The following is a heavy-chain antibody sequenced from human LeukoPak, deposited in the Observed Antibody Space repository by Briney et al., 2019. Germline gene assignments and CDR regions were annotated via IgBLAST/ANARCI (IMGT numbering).Heavy chain of an antibody. CDR3: ARSSGWYDY. V-gene: IGHV4-59*02. Sequence: SETLSLTCTVSGGSVSSYYWSWIRQPPGKGLEWIGYFYSSGSTNYNPSLKSRVTISLDTSKNQFSLKLSSVTAADTAVYYCARSSGWYDYWGQGTLVTVSS. CDR2: FYSSGST. CDR1: GGSVSSYY. J-gene: IGHJ4*02. D-gene: IGHD6-19*01.